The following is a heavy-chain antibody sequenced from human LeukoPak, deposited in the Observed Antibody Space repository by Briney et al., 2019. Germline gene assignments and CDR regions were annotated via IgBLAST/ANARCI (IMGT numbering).Heavy chain of an antibody. V-gene: IGHV4-59*01. CDR1: GGSISTYY. CDR2: IYYSGST. Sequence: SETLSLTCTVSGGSISTYYWTWIRQPPGKGLEWIGYIYYSGSTNYNPSLKSRVTISVDTSKNQFSLKLSSVTAADTAVYYCTRGSIAYYYMDVWGKGTTVTISS. CDR3: TRGSIAYYYMDV. J-gene: IGHJ6*03. D-gene: IGHD3-22*01.